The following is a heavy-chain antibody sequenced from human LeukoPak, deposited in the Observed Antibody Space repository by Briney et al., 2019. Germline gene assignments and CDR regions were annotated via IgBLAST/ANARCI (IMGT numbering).Heavy chain of an antibody. D-gene: IGHD3-3*01. V-gene: IGHV4-59*12. CDR2: VYYSGST. CDR1: GGSTSGYY. CDR3: ARGAPLENYYYYGMDV. Sequence: PSETLSLTCSVSGGSTSGYYWSWIRQPPGKGLEWIGYVYYSGSTNYNPSLKSRVTISVDTSKNQFSLKLSSVTAADTAVYYCARGAPLENYYYYGMDVWGQGTTVTVSS. J-gene: IGHJ6*02.